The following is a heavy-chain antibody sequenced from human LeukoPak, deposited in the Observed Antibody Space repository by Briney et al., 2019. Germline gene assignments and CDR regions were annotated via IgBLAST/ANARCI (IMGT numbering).Heavy chain of an antibody. J-gene: IGHJ6*04. CDR1: GFTFSSYG. Sequence: PGGPLRLSCAASGFTFSSYGMQWVHQAPGRGLEWVAVIWYDGSNKYYADSAKGRFTISRDNSKNTLYLQMNSLRAEDTAVYYCARDRGTVLVPGHKPSYGMDVWGKGTTVTVSS. CDR2: IWYDGSNK. D-gene: IGHD2-2*01. V-gene: IGHV3-33*01. CDR3: ARDRGTVLVPGHKPSYGMDV.